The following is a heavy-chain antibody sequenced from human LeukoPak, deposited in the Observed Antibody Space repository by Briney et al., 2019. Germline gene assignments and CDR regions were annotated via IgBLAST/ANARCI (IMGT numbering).Heavy chain of an antibody. CDR3: AKDRFSHYYDSMDAFDI. V-gene: IGHV1-8*03. J-gene: IGHJ3*02. D-gene: IGHD3-22*01. Sequence: GASVKVSCKASGYTFTSYDINWVRQATGQGLEWMGWMNPNSGNTGYAQKFQGRVTITRNTSISTAYMELSSLRSEDTAVYYCAKDRFSHYYDSMDAFDIWGRGTMVTVSS. CDR2: MNPNSGNT. CDR1: GYTFTSYD.